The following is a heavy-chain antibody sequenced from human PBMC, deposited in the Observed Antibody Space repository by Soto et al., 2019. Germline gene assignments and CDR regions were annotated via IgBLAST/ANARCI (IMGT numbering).Heavy chain of an antibody. D-gene: IGHD3-3*01. CDR3: ARGYDSLYYYYGMDV. J-gene: IGHJ6*02. CDR1: GGSISSGGYS. V-gene: IGHV4-30-2*01. CDR2: IYHSGST. Sequence: SETLSLTCAVSGGSISSGGYSWSWIRQPPGKGLEWIGYIYHSGSTYYNPSLKSRVTISVDRSKNQFSLKLSSVTAADTAVYYCARGYDSLYYYYGMDVWGQGTTVTVSS.